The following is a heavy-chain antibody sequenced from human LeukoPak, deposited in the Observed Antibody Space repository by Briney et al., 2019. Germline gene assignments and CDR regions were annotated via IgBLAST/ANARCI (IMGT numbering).Heavy chain of an antibody. Sequence: PGGSLRLSCSAAGFSFISSGMHRVRQAPGKGLEWVAFIRYDATNRYYADSVEGRFTISRDNAKNTLYLELSSLKFDDTAIYYCAKDGRLSSVWYKWNYCDSWGQGTLVTVSS. V-gene: IGHV3-30*02. CDR1: GFSFISSG. CDR3: AKDGRLSSVWYKWNYCDS. J-gene: IGHJ4*02. D-gene: IGHD6-19*01. CDR2: IRYDATNR.